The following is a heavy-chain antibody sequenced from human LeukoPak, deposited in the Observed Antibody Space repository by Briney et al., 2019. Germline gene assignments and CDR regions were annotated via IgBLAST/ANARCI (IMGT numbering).Heavy chain of an antibody. D-gene: IGHD6-13*01. CDR3: ASLYSSTWQRVDY. J-gene: IGHJ4*01. CDR2: IYYSGST. CDR1: GGSINSHY. Sequence: SETLSPTCTVSGGSINSHYWSWIRQSPGKGLEWIGYIYYSGSTNYNPSLKSRVTISVDPSKNLFSLRLSSVTAADTAVYYCASLYSSTWQRVDYWGHGTLVTVSS. V-gene: IGHV4-59*11.